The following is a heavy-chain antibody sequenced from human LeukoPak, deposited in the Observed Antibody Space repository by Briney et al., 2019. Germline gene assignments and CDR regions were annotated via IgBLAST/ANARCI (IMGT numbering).Heavy chain of an antibody. CDR3: ARTGRGWFDP. D-gene: IGHD3-10*01. V-gene: IGHV1-2*02. CDR1: GYTFTGYY. CDR2: INPNSGGT. J-gene: IGHJ5*02. Sequence: GASVKVSCKASGYTFTGYYMHWVRQPPGQGHEWMGWINPNSGGTNYAQKFQGRGTITRDTATSTAYMELSMLRSGDTAVYYCARTGRGWFDPWAQGTLVSVPS.